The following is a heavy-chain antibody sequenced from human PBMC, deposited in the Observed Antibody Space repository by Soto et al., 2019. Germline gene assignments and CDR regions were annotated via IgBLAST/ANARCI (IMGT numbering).Heavy chain of an antibody. J-gene: IGHJ4*02. V-gene: IGHV3-23*01. CDR3: STGGYFFDY. CDR2: ISGSGGRT. CDR1: GFTFSSYA. D-gene: IGHD3-22*01. Sequence: GSLRLSCAASGFTFSSYAMSWVRQAPGKGLEWVSAISGSGGRTYYADSVKGRFTISRDNSKNTVYLQMSSLKTEDTAVYFCSTGGYFFDYWGQGTRVTVSS.